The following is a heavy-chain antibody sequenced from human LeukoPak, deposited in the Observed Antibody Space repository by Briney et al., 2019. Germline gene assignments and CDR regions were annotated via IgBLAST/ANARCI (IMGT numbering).Heavy chain of an antibody. CDR1: GFTFSSYE. CDR3: ARATGYNVAHFDS. CDR2: ISSSGDSTM. Sequence: GGSLRLSCAASGFTFSSYEMNWVRQAPGKGLEWVSNISSSGDSTMYNADSVKGRFTISRDNAKNSLYLEMNSLRAEDTAVYYCARATGYNVAHFDSWGQGTLVTVSS. J-gene: IGHJ4*02. D-gene: IGHD5-24*01. V-gene: IGHV3-48*03.